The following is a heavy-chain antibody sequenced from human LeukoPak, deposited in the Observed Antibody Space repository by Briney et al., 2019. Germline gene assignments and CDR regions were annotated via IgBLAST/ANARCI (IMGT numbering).Heavy chain of an antibody. J-gene: IGHJ4*02. CDR1: GFTFRDYA. D-gene: IGHD4-17*01. CDR2: IAYDGSNK. Sequence: GTSLRLSCAASGFTFRDYAMHWVRQAPDKGLEWVAIIAYDGSNKYYADSVKGRFTISRDNSKNTLYLQMNSLRTEDMAVYFCARNPYGDYSFDYWGQGTLSPSPQ. V-gene: IGHV3-30-3*01. CDR3: ARNPYGDYSFDY.